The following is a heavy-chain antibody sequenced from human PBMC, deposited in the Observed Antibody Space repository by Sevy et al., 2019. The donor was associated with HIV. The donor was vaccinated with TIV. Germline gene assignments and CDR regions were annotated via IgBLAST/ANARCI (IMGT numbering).Heavy chain of an antibody. D-gene: IGHD2-2*01. J-gene: IGHJ6*02. Sequence: GGSLRLSCAASGFTFSSYAMSWVRQAPGKGLEWVSAISGSGGSTYYADSVKGRFTISRDNSKNTLYLQMNSLRAEDTAVYYCAKDLAPSYCSSTSCYYYYGMDVWGQGTTVTVSS. CDR2: ISGSGGST. CDR3: AKDLAPSYCSSTSCYYYYGMDV. V-gene: IGHV3-23*01. CDR1: GFTFSSYA.